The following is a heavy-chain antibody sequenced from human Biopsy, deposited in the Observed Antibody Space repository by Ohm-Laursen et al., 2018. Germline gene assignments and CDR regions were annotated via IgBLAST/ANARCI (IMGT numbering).Heavy chain of an antibody. CDR3: ARGSGYFKLDV. CDR1: GESFNGYY. CDR2: INHSGRT. Sequence: TLSLTCAVYGESFNGYYWSWIRQTPGKGLEWIGEINHSGRTNYNPSLKSRVTISADSSNSQFSLRLTSVTAADTAIYYCARGSGYFKLDVWGQGTTVTVSS. D-gene: IGHD5-12*01. V-gene: IGHV4-34*01. J-gene: IGHJ6*02.